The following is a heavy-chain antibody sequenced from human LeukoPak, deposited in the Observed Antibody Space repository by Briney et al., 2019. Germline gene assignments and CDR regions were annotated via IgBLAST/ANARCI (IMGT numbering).Heavy chain of an antibody. Sequence: SETLSLTCTVSGGSISSHYWSWIRQPPGKGLEWIGYIYYSGSTNYNPSLKSRVTISVDTSKNQFSLKLSSVTAADTAVYYCARLRYCSSTSCSYEGYNWFDPWGQGTLVTVSS. CDR1: GGSISSHY. D-gene: IGHD2-2*01. J-gene: IGHJ5*02. V-gene: IGHV4-59*08. CDR2: IYYSGST. CDR3: ARLRYCSSTSCSYEGYNWFDP.